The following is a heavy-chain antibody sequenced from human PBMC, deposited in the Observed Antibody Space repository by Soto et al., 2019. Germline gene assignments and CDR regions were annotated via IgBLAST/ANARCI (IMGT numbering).Heavy chain of an antibody. J-gene: IGHJ6*02. CDR1: GGPFSGYY. V-gene: IGHV4-34*01. CDR3: ARGYSDFWSGYNGMDV. CDR2: INHSGST. D-gene: IGHD3-3*01. Sequence: KTSETLSLTCAVYGGPFSGYYWSWIRQPPGKGLEWIGEINHSGSTNYNPSLKSRVTISVDTSKNQFSLKLSSVTAADTAVYYCARGYSDFWSGYNGMDVWGQGTTVTVSS.